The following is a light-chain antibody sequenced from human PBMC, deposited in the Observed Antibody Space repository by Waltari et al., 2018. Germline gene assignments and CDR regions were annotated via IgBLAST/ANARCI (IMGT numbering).Light chain of an antibody. CDR3: SSYTSSTTGM. V-gene: IGLV2-14*03. J-gene: IGLJ3*02. Sequence: QSALTQPDSVSGSPGQSITIPCTGINIDFGGLKYFSWYHHRPGEAPKVLIYDVNNRASGVPTRFSGSKSGNSASLTISGLQTEDEADYYCSSYTSSTTGMFGGGTRVTVL. CDR1: NIDFGGLKY. CDR2: DVN.